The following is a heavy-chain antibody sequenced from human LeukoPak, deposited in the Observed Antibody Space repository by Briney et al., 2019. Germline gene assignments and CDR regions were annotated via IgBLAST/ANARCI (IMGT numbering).Heavy chain of an antibody. D-gene: IGHD3-3*01. Sequence: GGSLRLSCAASGLIFSDAWMSWVRQAPGKGLEWVGRIKSKAGGETRDYGAPVKGRFTISRDDSEYTVFLQLNTLKIEDTAVYYCAWSGLNYFATWGQGTLVTVSS. CDR2: IKSKAGGETR. CDR1: GLIFSDAW. CDR3: AWSGLNYFAT. V-gene: IGHV3-15*01. J-gene: IGHJ5*02.